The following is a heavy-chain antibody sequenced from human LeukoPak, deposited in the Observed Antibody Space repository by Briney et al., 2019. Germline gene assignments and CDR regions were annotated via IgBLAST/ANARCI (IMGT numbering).Heavy chain of an antibody. D-gene: IGHD3-10*01. V-gene: IGHV3-11*03. CDR1: GFTFSDYY. Sequence: GGSLRLSCAASGFTFSDYYMSWIRQAPGKGLEWLSYISGTRTNTNYADSVEGRFTISRDNAKNSLYLQMNSLRAEDMAVYYCVRWDVVRGIWYFDYWGQGTLVTVSS. CDR2: ISGTRTNT. CDR3: VRWDVVRGIWYFDY. J-gene: IGHJ4*02.